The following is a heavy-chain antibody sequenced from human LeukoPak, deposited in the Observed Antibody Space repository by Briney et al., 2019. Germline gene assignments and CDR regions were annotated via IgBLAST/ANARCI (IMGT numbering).Heavy chain of an antibody. CDR1: GGSISSYY. CDR2: IYSSGST. D-gene: IGHD3-9*01. V-gene: IGHV4-4*07. J-gene: IGHJ4*02. Sequence: PSETLSLTCTVSGGSISSYYWSWIRQPAGKGLEWIGRIYSSGSTNYNPSLKSRVTMSVDTSKNQFSLKLSSVTAADTAVYYCARVRGGYYDILTGYYKGGYFDYWGQGTLVTVSS. CDR3: ARVRGGYYDILTGYYKGGYFDY.